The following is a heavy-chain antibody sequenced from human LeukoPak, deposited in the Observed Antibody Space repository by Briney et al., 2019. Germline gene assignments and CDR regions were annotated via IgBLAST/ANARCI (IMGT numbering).Heavy chain of an antibody. CDR1: GFIFSDHY. D-gene: IGHD2-2*01. CDR3: VRGYHSFDL. V-gene: IGHV3-72*01. CDR2: STNKATSYTT. Sequence: GGSLKLSCAASGFIFSDHYMDWVGQAPGKGLEWVGRSTNKATSYTTKYAASVQGRFTILRDESKSSLFLQMNSLKAEDTAVYYCVRGYHSFDLWGQGTLVTVSS. J-gene: IGHJ4*02.